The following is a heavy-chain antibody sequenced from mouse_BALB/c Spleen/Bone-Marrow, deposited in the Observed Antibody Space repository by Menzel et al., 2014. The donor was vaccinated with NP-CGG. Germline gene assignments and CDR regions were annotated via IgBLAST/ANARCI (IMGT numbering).Heavy chain of an antibody. CDR1: GFDFXRYW. D-gene: IGHD1-1*01. J-gene: IGHJ3*01. CDR2: INPDSSTI. V-gene: IGHV4-1*02. Sequence: DVHLVESGGGLVQPGGSLKPSCAASGFDFXRYWMSWVRQAPGKGLEWIGEINPDSSTINYTPSLKDKFIISRDNAKNTLYLQMSKVRSEDTALYYCARLSYYGRFAYWGQGTLVTVSA. CDR3: ARLSYYGRFAY.